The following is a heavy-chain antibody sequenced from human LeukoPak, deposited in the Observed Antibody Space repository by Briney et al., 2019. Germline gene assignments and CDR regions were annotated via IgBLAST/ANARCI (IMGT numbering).Heavy chain of an antibody. J-gene: IGHJ4*02. CDR3: TRLGSSGPTLGRDY. V-gene: IGHV3-73*01. D-gene: IGHD3-10*01. Sequence: GGSLRLSCAASGFTFSGSAMHWVRQASGKGLEWVGRIRNKANNYATGYAASVKGRFSTSRDDSKNTAYLQMNSLKTEDTAVYYCTRLGSSGPTLGRDYWGQGTLVTVSS. CDR2: IRNKANNYAT. CDR1: GFTFSGSA.